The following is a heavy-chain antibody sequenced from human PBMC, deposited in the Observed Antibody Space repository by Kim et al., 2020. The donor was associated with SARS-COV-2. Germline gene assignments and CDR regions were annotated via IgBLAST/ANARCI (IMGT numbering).Heavy chain of an antibody. Sequence: GGSLRLYCAASGFTFGIYAMSWARQAPGKGLEWVSTISGGGGNTHYADSVKGRFTISRDNSMNTLYLQMNSLRAEDTAVYYCDASDYWGQGTLVTVSP. CDR3: DASDY. J-gene: IGHJ4*02. CDR1: GFTFGIYA. CDR2: ISGGGGNT. V-gene: IGHV3-23*01.